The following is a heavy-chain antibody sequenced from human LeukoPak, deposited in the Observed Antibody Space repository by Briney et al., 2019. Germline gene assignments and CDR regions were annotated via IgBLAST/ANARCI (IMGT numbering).Heavy chain of an antibody. D-gene: IGHD3-22*01. J-gene: IGHJ4*02. Sequence: GGSLRLXCAASGFTFSSYGMHWVRPAPGKGLEWVALIWYDGSNKYYADSVKGRFTISRDNSKYTLYLQMNSLRAEDTAVYYCAKSSGYYPEYWGQGTLVTVSS. CDR1: GFTFSSYG. CDR3: AKSSGYYPEY. CDR2: IWYDGSNK. V-gene: IGHV3-33*06.